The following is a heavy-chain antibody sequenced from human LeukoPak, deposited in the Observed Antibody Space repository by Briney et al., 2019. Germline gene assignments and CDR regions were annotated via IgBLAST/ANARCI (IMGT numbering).Heavy chain of an antibody. V-gene: IGHV4-4*02. D-gene: IGHD2-2*01. J-gene: IGHJ4*02. CDR2: IYHSGST. CDR3: ARVKVVPAAMGFDY. CDR1: GGSISSSSW. Sequence: PSGTLSLTCAVSGGSISSSSWWSWVRQPPGKGLEWIGEIYHSGSTNYNPSLKSRVTISVDKSKNQFSLKLSSVTAAGTAVYYCARVKVVPAAMGFDYWGQGTLVTVSS.